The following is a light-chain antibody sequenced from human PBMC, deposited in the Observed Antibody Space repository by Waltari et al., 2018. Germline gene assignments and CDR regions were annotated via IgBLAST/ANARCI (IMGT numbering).Light chain of an antibody. CDR3: QSYDSRLSARV. V-gene: IGLV1-40*01. CDR1: SPNIGAGYD. J-gene: IGLJ3*02. CDR2: ANS. Sequence: QSILAQPASVSGAPGLTVTISCTVNSPNIGAGYDVPWYQHLPGTAPKPLILANSNRPAGVPDRFSGTKSAASASLAIIGLQTEDEGDYYCQSYDSRLSARVFGGGTRLTVL.